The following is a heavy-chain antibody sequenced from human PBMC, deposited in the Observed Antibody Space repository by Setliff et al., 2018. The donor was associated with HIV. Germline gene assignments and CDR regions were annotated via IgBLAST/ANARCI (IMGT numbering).Heavy chain of an antibody. V-gene: IGHV4-39*01. CDR1: GGSISSYY. CDR3: GRENPGDY. J-gene: IGHJ4*02. D-gene: IGHD3-10*01. CDR2: IYYTGRS. Sequence: PSETLSLTCTVSGGSISSYYWGWIRQPPGKGLEWIGSIYYTGRSFHNPSLKSRITISVDTSKNQFSLKLSSVTAADTAVYYCGRENPGDYWGQGTLVTVSS.